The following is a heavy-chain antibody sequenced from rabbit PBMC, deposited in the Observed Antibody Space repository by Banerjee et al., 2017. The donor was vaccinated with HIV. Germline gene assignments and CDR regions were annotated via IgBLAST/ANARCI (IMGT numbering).Heavy chain of an antibody. Sequence: QSLEESGGDLVKPGASLTLTCTASGFSFSSGYDMYWVRQAPGKGPEWIACIYTGSSGGTYYASWVNGRFTISRSTSLNTVTLQMTSLTAADTATYFCAREGYPGSTYYMNAFDPWGQGTLVTVS. V-gene: IGHV1S40*01. CDR2: IYTGSSGGT. J-gene: IGHJ2*01. CDR1: GFSFSSGYD. D-gene: IGHD8-1*01. CDR3: AREGYPGSTYYMNAFDP.